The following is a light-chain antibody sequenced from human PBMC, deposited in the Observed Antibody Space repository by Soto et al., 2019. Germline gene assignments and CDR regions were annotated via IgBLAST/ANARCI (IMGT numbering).Light chain of an antibody. CDR3: QQYYDLSPA. J-gene: IGKJ4*01. Sequence: DIEMTQSPSSLSASIGYICSITCQSSQDIRHYLRWYQQNPWKAPKLLIYDASLLEPGVPSRFSGSGSGTDFSFTISSLQPEDISTYYCQQYYDLSPAFGGGTKVDIK. CDR2: DAS. V-gene: IGKV1-33*01. CDR1: QDIRHY.